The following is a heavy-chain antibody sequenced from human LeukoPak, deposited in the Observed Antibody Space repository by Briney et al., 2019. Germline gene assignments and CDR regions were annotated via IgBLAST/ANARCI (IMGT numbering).Heavy chain of an antibody. J-gene: IGHJ4*02. CDR3: AKDLVVVVPAAIGGFDY. D-gene: IGHD2-2*01. Sequence: GGSLRLSCAASGFTFSGSAMHWVRQASGKGLEWVGRIRSKANSYATAYAASVKGRFTISRDDSKNTAYLQMNSLRAEDTAVYYCAKDLVVVVPAAIGGFDYWGQGTLVTVSS. CDR1: GFTFSGSA. V-gene: IGHV3-73*01. CDR2: IRSKANSYAT.